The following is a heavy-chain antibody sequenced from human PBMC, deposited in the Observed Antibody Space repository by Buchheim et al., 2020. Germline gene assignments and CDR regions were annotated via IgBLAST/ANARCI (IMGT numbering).Heavy chain of an antibody. D-gene: IGHD2-15*01. CDR3: ARTSGGSVVS. V-gene: IGHV4-34*01. CDR2: IYYSGST. CDR1: GGSFSGYY. J-gene: IGHJ5*02. Sequence: QVQLQQWGAGLLKPSETLSLTCAVYGGSFSGYYWSWIRQPPGKGLESIGYIYYSGSTYYNPSLKSRVTISVDTSKNQFSLKLSSVTAADTAVYYCARTSGGSVVSWGQGTL.